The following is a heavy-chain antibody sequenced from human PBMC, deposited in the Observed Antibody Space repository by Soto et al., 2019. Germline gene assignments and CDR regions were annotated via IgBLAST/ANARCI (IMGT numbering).Heavy chain of an antibody. CDR2: IYYSGST. CDR3: ARHRRYGDYPYYYYYMDV. D-gene: IGHD4-17*01. Sequence: QLQLQESGPGLVKPSETLSLTCTVSGGSISSSSYYWGWIRQPPGKGLEWIGSIYYSGSTYYSPSLKSRVTISVDTSKTPFSLKLSSVTAADTAVYYCARHRRYGDYPYYYYYMDVWGKGTTVTVSS. CDR1: GGSISSSSYY. V-gene: IGHV4-39*01. J-gene: IGHJ6*03.